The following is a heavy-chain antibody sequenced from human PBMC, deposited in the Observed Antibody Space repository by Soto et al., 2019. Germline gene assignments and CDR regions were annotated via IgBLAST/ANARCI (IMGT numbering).Heavy chain of an antibody. CDR2: INAGNGNT. J-gene: IGHJ5*02. CDR3: ASYGGGYYYDSGARGGLAP. V-gene: IGHV1-3*01. Sequence: ASVTVSCKASGCTFTIYAMHWVRQAPGQRLEWMGWINAGNGNTKYSQKFQGRVTITRDTSASTAYMELSSLRSEDTAVYYCASYGGGYYYDSGARGGLAPWGQGTLVTVSS. D-gene: IGHD3-22*01. CDR1: GCTFTIYA.